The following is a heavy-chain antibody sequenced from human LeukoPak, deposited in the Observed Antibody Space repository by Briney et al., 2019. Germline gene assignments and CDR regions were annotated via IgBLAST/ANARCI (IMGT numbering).Heavy chain of an antibody. V-gene: IGHV4-34*01. J-gene: IGHJ4*02. CDR2: INHSGST. CDR3: ASFSGSYYGEFDY. CDR1: GGSFSGYY. Sequence: SETLSLTCAVYGGSFSGYYWSWIRQPPGEGLEWIGEINHSGSTNYNPSLKSRVTISVDTSKNQFSLKLSSVTAADTAVYYCASFSGSYYGEFDYWGQGTLVTVSS. D-gene: IGHD1-26*01.